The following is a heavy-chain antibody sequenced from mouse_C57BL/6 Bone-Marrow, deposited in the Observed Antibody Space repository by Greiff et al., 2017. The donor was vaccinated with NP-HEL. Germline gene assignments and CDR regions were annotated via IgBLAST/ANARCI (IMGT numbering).Heavy chain of an antibody. CDR1: GYTFTDYE. V-gene: IGHV1-15*01. Sequence: QVQLQQSGAELVRPGASVTLSCKASGYTFTDYEMHWLKQTPVHGLEWIGAIDPETGGTAYNQKFKGKAILTADKSSSTAYMELRSLTSEDSAIYYCTRKITYWGQVTLVTVSA. CDR2: IDPETGGT. D-gene: IGHD2-4*01. J-gene: IGHJ3*01. CDR3: TRKITY.